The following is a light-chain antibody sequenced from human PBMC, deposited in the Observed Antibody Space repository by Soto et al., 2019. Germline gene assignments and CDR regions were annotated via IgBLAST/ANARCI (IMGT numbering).Light chain of an antibody. V-gene: IGKV2-30*01. CDR1: QSLVYSDGNTY. CDR2: KVS. Sequence: DAVLTQAPVSLPVAPGQPASISCRSSQSLVYSDGNTYLNWFQQSPGQSPRRLIYKVSNRDSGVPDRFRGGGSGTDFALKISRVEAEDVGVYYCMQGTYWPWTLGQGTKVDIK. CDR3: MQGTYWPWT. J-gene: IGKJ1*01.